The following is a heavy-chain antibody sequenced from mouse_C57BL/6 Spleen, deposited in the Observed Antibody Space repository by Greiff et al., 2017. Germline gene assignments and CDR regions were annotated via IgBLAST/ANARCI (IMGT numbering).Heavy chain of an antibody. CDR2: IRLKSDNYAT. J-gene: IGHJ4*01. D-gene: IGHD3-1*01. CDR1: GFTFSNYW. CDR3: TAPPFSGAMDY. Sequence: EVKLMESGGGLVQPGGSMKLSCVASGFTFSNYWMNWVRQSPEKGLEWVAQIRLKSDNYATHYAESLKGRFTISRDDSKSSVYLQMNNLRAEDTGIYYCTAPPFSGAMDYWGQGTSVTVSS. V-gene: IGHV6-3*01.